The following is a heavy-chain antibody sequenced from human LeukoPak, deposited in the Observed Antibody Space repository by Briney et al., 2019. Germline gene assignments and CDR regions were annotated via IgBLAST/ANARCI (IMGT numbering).Heavy chain of an antibody. CDR1: GGSISSSSYY. CDR2: IYYSGST. V-gene: IGHV4-39*07. CDR3: ARDHGRGPNLNNYYYYYYMDV. D-gene: IGHD4/OR15-4a*01. J-gene: IGHJ6*03. Sequence: PSETLSLTCTVSGGSISSSSYYWGWIRQPPGKGLEWIGSIYYSGSTYYNPSLKSRVTISVDTSKNQFSLKLSSVTAADTAVYYCARDHGRGPNLNNYYYYYYMDVWGKGTTVTVSS.